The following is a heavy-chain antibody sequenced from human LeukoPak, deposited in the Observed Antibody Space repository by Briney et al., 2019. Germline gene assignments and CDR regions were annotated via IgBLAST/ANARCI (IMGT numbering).Heavy chain of an antibody. CDR2: ISYSGNT. CDR1: GGSIISSDYH. V-gene: IGHV4-39*01. Sequence: SETLSLTCTVSGGSIISSDYHWGWVRQPPGKGLEWIGTISYSGNTDYDPSLRSRVTISVDTSNNQFSLRLGSVTAADTAVYHCARHCCSGPAKRVFDIWGQGTMVTVSS. CDR3: ARHCCSGPAKRVFDI. D-gene: IGHD2-15*01. J-gene: IGHJ3*02.